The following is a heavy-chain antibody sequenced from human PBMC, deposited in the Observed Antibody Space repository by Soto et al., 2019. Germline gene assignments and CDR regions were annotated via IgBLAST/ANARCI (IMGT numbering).Heavy chain of an antibody. D-gene: IGHD6-13*01. CDR2: ISGSGGST. V-gene: IGHV3-23*01. CDR3: AKDRPSYGSSWYWHNWFDP. J-gene: IGHJ5*02. Sequence: EVQLLESGGGLVQPGGSLRLSCAASGFTFSSYAMSWVRQAPGKGLEWVSAISGSGGSTYYADSVKGRFTISRDNSKNTLYLQMNSLRAEDTAVYYCAKDRPSYGSSWYWHNWFDPWGQGTLVTVSS. CDR1: GFTFSSYA.